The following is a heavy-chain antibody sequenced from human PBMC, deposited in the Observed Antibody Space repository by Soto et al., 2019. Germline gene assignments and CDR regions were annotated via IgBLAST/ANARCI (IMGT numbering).Heavy chain of an antibody. CDR3: ARDER. Sequence: GGSLRLSCAASGFTFSSYAMSWVRQAPGQGLEWVANIKQDGSEKKYVDSVKGRFTISRDNAKNSLYLQMNSLGAEDTAVYYCARDERWGQGTPVTVSS. V-gene: IGHV3-7*01. CDR2: IKQDGSEK. CDR1: GFTFSSYA. J-gene: IGHJ4*02.